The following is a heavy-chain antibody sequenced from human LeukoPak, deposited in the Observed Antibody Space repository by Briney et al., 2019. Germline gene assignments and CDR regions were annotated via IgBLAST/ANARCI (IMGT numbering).Heavy chain of an antibody. CDR3: TTETVGATSDY. CDR2: IKSKTDGGTT. CDR1: QFTQINAR. D-gene: IGHD1-26*01. Sequence: GGAERLYCAASQFTQINARLSWVREAPGTGLEWVGRIKSKTDGGTTDYAAPVKGRFPISRDDPKNTLYQQMNSVKTDDTAVYYCTTETVGATSDYWGQGTLVTVSS. V-gene: IGHV3-15*01. J-gene: IGHJ4*02.